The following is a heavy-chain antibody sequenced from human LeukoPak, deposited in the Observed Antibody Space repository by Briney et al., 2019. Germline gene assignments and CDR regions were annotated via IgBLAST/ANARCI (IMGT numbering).Heavy chain of an antibody. D-gene: IGHD6-13*01. CDR3: ARGPSSSWYQHNWFDP. J-gene: IGHJ5*02. CDR2: ISAYNGNT. CDR1: GYTFTSYG. Sequence: GASVKVSCKASGYTFTSYGISWVRQAPGQGLEWMGWISAYNGNTNYAQKLQGRVTMTTDTSTSTAYMELRSLRSDDTAVYYCARGPSSSWYQHNWFDPWGQGTLVTVSS. V-gene: IGHV1-18*01.